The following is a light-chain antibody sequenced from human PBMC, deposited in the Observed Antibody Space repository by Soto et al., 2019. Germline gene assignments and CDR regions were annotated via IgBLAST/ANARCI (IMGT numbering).Light chain of an antibody. J-gene: IGKJ4*01. CDR2: WAS. V-gene: IGKV4-1*01. CDR3: QQDYSTPLT. CDR1: QSVCYNSNNKQY. Sequence: DIVMTQSPDSLAVSLGERATINCKPSQSVCYNSNNKQYIAWYQHKPGQPPMLLIYWASTRESGVTDRFSGSGSGRDFTLTISSLQPEDVAVSYCQQDYSTPLTLGGGTKVEIK.